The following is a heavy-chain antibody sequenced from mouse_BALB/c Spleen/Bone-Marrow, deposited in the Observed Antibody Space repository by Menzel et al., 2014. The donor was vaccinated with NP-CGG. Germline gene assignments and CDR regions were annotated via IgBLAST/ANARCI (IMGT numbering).Heavy chain of an antibody. V-gene: IGHV1-7*01. D-gene: IGHD1-1*01. Sequence: QVQLKESGAELAKPGVSVKMSCKASGYTFXTYWMHWVKQRPGQGLEWIGYINPSTGYTEYIQKFKDKATLTADKSSSTAYMQLNSLTSEDSSVYYCVLITPVVSDYWGQGTTLTVSS. J-gene: IGHJ2*01. CDR2: INPSTGYT. CDR1: GYTFXTYW. CDR3: VLITPVVSDY.